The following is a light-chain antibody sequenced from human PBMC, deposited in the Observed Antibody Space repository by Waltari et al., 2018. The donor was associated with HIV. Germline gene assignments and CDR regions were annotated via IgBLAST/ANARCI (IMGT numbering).Light chain of an antibody. CDR3: QQSNSLPFT. J-gene: IGKJ3*01. CDR1: QGISDW. Sequence: DIQLTQSPSFVSAYVGDEVTITCRASQGISDWVAWYQQHPNRAPKLLIFAATKLHSGVPSRFSGWGYGTNFSLTISRLQPEDFATYFCQQSNSLPFTFGPGTQVDVK. V-gene: IGKV1-12*01. CDR2: AAT.